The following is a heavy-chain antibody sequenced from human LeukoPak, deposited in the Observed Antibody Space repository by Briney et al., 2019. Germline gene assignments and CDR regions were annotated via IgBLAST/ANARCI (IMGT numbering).Heavy chain of an antibody. V-gene: IGHV3-23*01. CDR3: AKGRGQWLAAINY. CDR2: ISGSGVST. D-gene: IGHD6-19*01. J-gene: IGHJ4*02. Sequence: GGSLRLSCAASGFTFSSYAMSWVRQAPGKGLEWVSAISGSGVSTYYADSVEGRFTISRDNSKNTLYLQMNRLRAEDTAVYYCAKGRGQWLAAINYWGQGTLVTVSS. CDR1: GFTFSSYA.